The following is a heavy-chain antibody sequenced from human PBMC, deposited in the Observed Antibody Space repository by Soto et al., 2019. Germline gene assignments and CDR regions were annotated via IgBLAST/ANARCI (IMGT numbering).Heavy chain of an antibody. CDR2: IYYSGST. V-gene: IGHV4-59*08. CDR3: ARQAGAGSGSSLGY. D-gene: IGHD3-10*01. Sequence: SETLSLTCTVSGGSISSDYWSWIRQPPGKGLEWIGYIYYSGSTNYNPYLKSRVTISVDTSKNQFSLKLSSVTAADAAVYYCARQAGAGSGSSLGYWGQGTLVTVPS. CDR1: GGSISSDY. J-gene: IGHJ4*02.